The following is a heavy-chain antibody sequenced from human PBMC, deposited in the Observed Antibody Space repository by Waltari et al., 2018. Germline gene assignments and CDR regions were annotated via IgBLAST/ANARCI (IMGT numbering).Heavy chain of an antibody. CDR2: IWFYGSYK. V-gene: IGHV3-30*02. D-gene: IGHD2-2*02. J-gene: IGHJ4*02. Sequence: QVNLVESGGGVVQPGGSLRLSCTTSGFTFSNFGMHWVRQAPGKGWECVALIWFYGSYKLYADAVRGRFTISRDNSARTLYLDMDSLRLDDTAMYYCAKDAFGNTYLDFWGQGTLVTVSS. CDR1: GFTFSNFG. CDR3: AKDAFGNTYLDF.